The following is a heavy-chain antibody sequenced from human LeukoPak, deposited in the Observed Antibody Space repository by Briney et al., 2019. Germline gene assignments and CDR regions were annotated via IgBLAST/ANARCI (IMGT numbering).Heavy chain of an antibody. V-gene: IGHV4-4*07. CDR3: ARGRYSKPYYYYMDV. Sequence: SETLSLTCTVSGGSISSYYWSWVRQPAGKGLEWIGRMYTSGSTNYNPSLKSRVTMSVDTSKNQFSLKLSSVTAADTAVYYCARGRYSKPYYYYMDVWGKGTTVTVSS. CDR1: GGSISSYY. J-gene: IGHJ6*03. CDR2: MYTSGST. D-gene: IGHD4-11*01.